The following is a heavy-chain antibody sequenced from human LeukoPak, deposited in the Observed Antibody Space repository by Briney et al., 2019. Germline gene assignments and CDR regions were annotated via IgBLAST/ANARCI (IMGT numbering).Heavy chain of an antibody. CDR1: GFTFSSYA. CDR2: ISGSGGTT. CDR3: AKATLGSGSHYDSYH. J-gene: IGHJ5*02. Sequence: GGSLRLSCAASGFTFSSYAMSWVRQAPGKWLEWVSTISGSGGTTYYADSVKGQFTISRDNSRSTLYLQMNSLRAEDTAVYYCAKATLGSGSHYDSYHWGQGTLVTVSS. D-gene: IGHD3-10*01. V-gene: IGHV3-23*01.